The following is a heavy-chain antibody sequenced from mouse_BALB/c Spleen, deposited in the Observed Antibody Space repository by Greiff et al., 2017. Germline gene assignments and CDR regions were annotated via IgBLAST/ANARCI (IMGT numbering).Heavy chain of an antibody. CDR1: GYSITSDYA. Sequence: EVKRVESGPGLVKPSQSLSLTCTVTGYSITSDYAWNWIRQFPGNKLEWMGYISYSGSTSYNPSLKSRISITRDTSKNQFFLQLNSVTTEDTATYYCARGGNYVVGGFAYWGQGTLVTVSA. V-gene: IGHV3-2*02. CDR2: ISYSGST. D-gene: IGHD2-1*01. J-gene: IGHJ3*01. CDR3: ARGGNYVVGGFAY.